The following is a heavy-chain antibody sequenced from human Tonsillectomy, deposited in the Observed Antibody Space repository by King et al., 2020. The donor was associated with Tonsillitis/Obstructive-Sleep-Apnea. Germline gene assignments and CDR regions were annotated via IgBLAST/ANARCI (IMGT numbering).Heavy chain of an antibody. J-gene: IGHJ4*02. CDR1: GYTFTSCY. CDR3: ARELEYSSSSAPHY. V-gene: IGHV1-46*01. CDR2: INPSGGIT. D-gene: IGHD6-6*01. Sequence: QLVQSGAEVKKPGASVKVFCKASGYTFTSCYMPWLRQAPGQGLELMGIINPSGGITTYAQKFQGRVTMTRDTSTSTVYMELSSLRSEDTAVYYCARELEYSSSSAPHYWGQGTLVTVSS.